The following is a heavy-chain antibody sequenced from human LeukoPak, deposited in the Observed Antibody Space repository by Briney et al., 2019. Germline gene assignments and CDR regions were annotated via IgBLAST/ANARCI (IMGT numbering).Heavy chain of an antibody. D-gene: IGHD5-18*01. CDR1: GGSINGYH. Sequence: SDTLSLTCTVSGGSINGYHWTWLRQPTGKALEWIGYIYNIGSTDYNPSLKSRVTISVDMSKTQFSLKLSSVTAADTAVYYCARETRYNYGRYGMDVWGQGTTVTVSS. CDR2: IYNIGST. CDR3: ARETRYNYGRYGMDV. J-gene: IGHJ6*02. V-gene: IGHV4-59*01.